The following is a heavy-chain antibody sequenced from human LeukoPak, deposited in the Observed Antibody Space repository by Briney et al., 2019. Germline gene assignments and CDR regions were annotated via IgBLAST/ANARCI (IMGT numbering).Heavy chain of an antibody. Sequence: GGSLRLSCAASGFIFSSFWMRWVSQAPGKVLEWVANIKKDGRQKYYVDSVEGRFTISRDNAKNSLYLQMDSLRVDDTAVYYCTRVFGGYDVSDYWGQGTLVTFSS. CDR3: TRVFGGYDVSDY. V-gene: IGHV3-7*03. CDR2: IKKDGRQK. D-gene: IGHD3-3*01. J-gene: IGHJ4*02. CDR1: GFIFSSFW.